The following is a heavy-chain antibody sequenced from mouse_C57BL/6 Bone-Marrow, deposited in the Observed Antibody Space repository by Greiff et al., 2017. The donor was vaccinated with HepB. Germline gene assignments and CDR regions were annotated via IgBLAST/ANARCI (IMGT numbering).Heavy chain of an antibody. D-gene: IGHD2-4*01. CDR3: ARRGYYDYDERLDYFDY. CDR2: IWTGGGT. V-gene: IGHV2-9-1*01. CDR1: GFSLTSYA. Sequence: VQLQQSGPGLVAPSQSLSITCTVSGFSLTSYAISWVRQPPGKGLEWLGVIWTGGGTNYNSALKSRLSISKDNSKSQVFLKMNSLQTDDTARYYCARRGYYDYDERLDYFDYWGQGTTLTVSS. J-gene: IGHJ2*01.